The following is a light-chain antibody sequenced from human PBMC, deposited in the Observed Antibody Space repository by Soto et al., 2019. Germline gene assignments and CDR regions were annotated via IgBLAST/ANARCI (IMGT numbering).Light chain of an antibody. CDR3: SSYAGSRYV. Sequence: QSVLAQPPSASGSPGQSVTISYTGTSSDVGGYNYVSWYQQHPGKAPKLMIYEVSKRPSGVPDRFSGSKSGNTASLTVSGLQAEDEADYYCSSYAGSRYVFGTGTKVTLL. J-gene: IGLJ1*01. V-gene: IGLV2-8*01. CDR2: EVS. CDR1: SSDVGGYNY.